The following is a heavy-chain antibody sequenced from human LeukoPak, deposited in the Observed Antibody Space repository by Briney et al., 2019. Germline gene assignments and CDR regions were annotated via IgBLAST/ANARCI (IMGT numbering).Heavy chain of an antibody. CDR3: AKVGYSSSSGWFDP. Sequence: GGSLRLSCAASGFTFSSYAMNWVRQAPGKGLEWVSAISGSGGSTYYADSVKGRFTISRDNSKNTLYLQMNILRAEDTAVYYGAKVGYSSSSGWFDPWGQGTLVTVSS. V-gene: IGHV3-23*01. J-gene: IGHJ5*02. CDR1: GFTFSSYA. D-gene: IGHD6-6*01. CDR2: ISGSGGST.